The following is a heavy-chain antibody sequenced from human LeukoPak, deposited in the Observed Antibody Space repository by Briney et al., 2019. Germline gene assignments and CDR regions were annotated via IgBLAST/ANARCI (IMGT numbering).Heavy chain of an antibody. V-gene: IGHV3-21*01. Sequence: GGSLRLSCAASGFTFSSYSMNWVRQAPGKGLEWVSSISSSSSYIYYADSVKGRFTISRDNSKNTLYLQMNSLRAEDTAVYYCAKDGWAFRYYYYGMDVWGQGTTVTVSS. D-gene: IGHD2-21*01. CDR2: ISSSSSYI. CDR3: AKDGWAFRYYYYGMDV. CDR1: GFTFSSYS. J-gene: IGHJ6*02.